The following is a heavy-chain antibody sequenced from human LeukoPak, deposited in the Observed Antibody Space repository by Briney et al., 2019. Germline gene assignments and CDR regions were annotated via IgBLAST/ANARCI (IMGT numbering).Heavy chain of an antibody. CDR2: ISPDSNYK. Sequence: GGSLRLSCAVSGFTFSDHYMDWVRQAPGKGLEGVSSISPDSNYKYYVDSVKGRFTISRDNAKSSLYLQMNSLRAEDTAVYYCVRGGYRGFDYEYWGQGTLVTVSS. V-gene: IGHV3-21*01. J-gene: IGHJ4*02. CDR3: VRGGYRGFDYEY. D-gene: IGHD5-12*01. CDR1: GFTFSDHY.